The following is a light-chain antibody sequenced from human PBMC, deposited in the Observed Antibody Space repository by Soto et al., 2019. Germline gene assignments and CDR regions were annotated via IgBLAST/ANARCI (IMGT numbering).Light chain of an antibody. CDR2: SVS. V-gene: IGKV3-15*01. CDR3: QQYDNWPPYT. Sequence: EIVMTQSPGTLSVSPGERATLSCRASQSVSSNLAWYQQKPGQAPRPLIYSVSTRATGIPARFSGSGSGTEFTLTISSLQSEDFAVYYCQQYDNWPPYTFGQGTKLEI. J-gene: IGKJ2*01. CDR1: QSVSSN.